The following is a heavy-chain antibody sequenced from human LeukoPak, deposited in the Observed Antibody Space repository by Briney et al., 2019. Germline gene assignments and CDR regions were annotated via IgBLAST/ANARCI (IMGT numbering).Heavy chain of an antibody. CDR1: GLSVSSTGMR. CDR2: IDWDDDK. V-gene: IGHV2-70*04. J-gene: IGHJ3*02. Sequence: SGPALVKPTQTLTLTCTFSGLSVSSTGMRVSWIRQPPGKALEWLARIDWDDDKFYITSLKTRLTISKDTSKNQVVLTMTNMDPVDTATYYCARMTHYYDSSGTDKAFDIWGQGTMVTVSS. D-gene: IGHD3-22*01. CDR3: ARMTHYYDSSGTDKAFDI.